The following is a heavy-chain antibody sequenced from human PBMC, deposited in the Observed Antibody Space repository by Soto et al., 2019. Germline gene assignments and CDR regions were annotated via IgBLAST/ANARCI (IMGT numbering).Heavy chain of an antibody. V-gene: IGHV4-30-2*01. CDR3: ARQKMGIGFDD. CDR2: IYHSGST. CDR1: GGSISSGGYS. D-gene: IGHD6-13*01. J-gene: IGHJ4*02. Sequence: SETLSLTCAVSGGSISSGGYSWSWIRQPPGKGLEWIGYIYHSGSTYYNPSLKSRVTISVDRSKNQFSLKLSSVTAADTAVYYCARQKMGIGFDDWGQGTLVTVSS.